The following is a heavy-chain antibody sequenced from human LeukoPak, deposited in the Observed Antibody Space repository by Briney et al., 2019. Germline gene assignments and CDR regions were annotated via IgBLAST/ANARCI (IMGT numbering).Heavy chain of an antibody. Sequence: SVKVSCKASGGTFSSYAISWVRQAPGQGLEWMGRIIPILGIANYAQKFQGRVTITADKSTGTAYMELSSLRSEDTAVYYCARDIMGDPLGYSSSSRLISGYYFDYWGQGTLVTVSS. CDR1: GGTFSSYA. CDR2: IIPILGIA. J-gene: IGHJ4*02. CDR3: ARDIMGDPLGYSSSSRLISGYYFDY. D-gene: IGHD6-13*01. V-gene: IGHV1-69*04.